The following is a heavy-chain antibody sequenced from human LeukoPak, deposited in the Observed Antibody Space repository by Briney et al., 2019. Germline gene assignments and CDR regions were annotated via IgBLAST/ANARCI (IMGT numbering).Heavy chain of an antibody. J-gene: IGHJ4*02. V-gene: IGHV1-3*01. D-gene: IGHD5-24*01. CDR3: AMSVEMPPIPSFDY. CDR1: GYTFTSYA. Sequence: ASVKVSCKASGYTFTSYAMHWMRQAPGQGLELLGWVSAANNPEYSQKFQGRVVITRDASATTSYLKLNSLRSEDTAVYYCAMSVEMPPIPSFDYWGQGTLVTVSS. CDR2: VSAANNP.